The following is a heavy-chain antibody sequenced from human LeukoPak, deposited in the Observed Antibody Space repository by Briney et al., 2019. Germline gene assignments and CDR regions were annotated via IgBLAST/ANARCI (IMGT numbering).Heavy chain of an antibody. CDR3: AKEYSHGHWYFDQ. CDR1: GFTFNNYG. V-gene: IGHV3-30*18. J-gene: IGHJ2*01. Sequence: SHRLSCAASGFTFNNYGMHWVRQAPGKGLEWVAVIGDDGNVKFYPDAVKGRLTLSRDNSINTMYLQMFSLRSDDTAVYYCAKEYSHGHWYFDQGGRDPRHPVSS. CDR2: IGDDGNVK. D-gene: IGHD5-18*01.